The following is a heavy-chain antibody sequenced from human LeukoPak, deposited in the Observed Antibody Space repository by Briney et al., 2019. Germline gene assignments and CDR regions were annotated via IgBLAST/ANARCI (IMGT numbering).Heavy chain of an antibody. D-gene: IGHD3-9*01. Sequence: GGSLRLSCAASGFTFSSYAMSWVRQAPGKGLEWVSAISGSGGSTYYADSVKGRFTISRDNSKNTLYLQMNSLRTEDTAVYYCAKAVYDVLTGIDYWGQGTLVAVSS. V-gene: IGHV3-23*01. CDR2: ISGSGGST. J-gene: IGHJ4*02. CDR1: GFTFSSYA. CDR3: AKAVYDVLTGIDY.